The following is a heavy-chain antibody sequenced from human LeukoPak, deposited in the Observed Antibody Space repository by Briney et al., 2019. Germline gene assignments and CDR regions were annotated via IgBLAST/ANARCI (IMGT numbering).Heavy chain of an antibody. CDR2: IYYSGST. V-gene: IGHV4-34*01. CDR3: ARVYLSVRGVITFDY. D-gene: IGHD3-10*01. J-gene: IGHJ4*02. CDR1: GGSFSGYY. Sequence: SETLSLTCAVYGGSFSGYYWGWIRQPPGKGLEWIGSIYYSGSTYYNPSLKSRVTISVDTSKNQFSLKLSSVTAADTAVYYCARVYLSVRGVITFDYWGQGTLVTVSS.